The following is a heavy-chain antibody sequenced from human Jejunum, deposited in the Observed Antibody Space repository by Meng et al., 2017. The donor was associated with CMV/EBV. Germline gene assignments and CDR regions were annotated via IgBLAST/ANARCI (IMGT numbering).Heavy chain of an antibody. J-gene: IGHJ4*02. CDR2: VYSSGST. Sequence: QGPRQDSGPALVKPSVTLSLTCTISGVAISHYYWTWIRQSPGKGLEWIGYVYSSGSTNYNPFLKSRITISLDASKNQFSLSLTSVTAADTAVYYCARSSGWMLDYWGQGTLVTVSS. D-gene: IGHD6-19*01. CDR1: GVAISHYY. V-gene: IGHV4-59*01. CDR3: ARSSGWMLDY.